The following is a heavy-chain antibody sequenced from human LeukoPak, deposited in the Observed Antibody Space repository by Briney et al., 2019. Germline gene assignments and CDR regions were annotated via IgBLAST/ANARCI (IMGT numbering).Heavy chain of an antibody. V-gene: IGHV3-23*01. Sequence: GGSLRLSCAASGFTFSNYGMNWVRQAPGKGLEWVSIITSGVGITYYADSVKGRFTISRDNSKNTLYLQMNSLRADDTAVYYCAKGDYYDFDYWGQGTLVTVSS. CDR3: AKGDYYDFDY. CDR1: GFTFSNYG. J-gene: IGHJ4*02. CDR2: ITSGVGIT. D-gene: IGHD3-10*01.